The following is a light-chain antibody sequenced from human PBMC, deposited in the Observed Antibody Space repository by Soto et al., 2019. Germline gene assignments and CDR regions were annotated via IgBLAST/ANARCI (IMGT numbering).Light chain of an antibody. CDR3: QQYQTYSRT. J-gene: IGKJ1*01. CDR1: QSINTW. Sequence: DIQMTQSPSTLSASIGDRIIITCRASQSINTWLAWYQQKPGEAPKLLIYDGSTLARGVPSRFSGSGSETECTLTISRLQPDDFATFCCQQYQTYSRTFGQGTKVEV. V-gene: IGKV1-5*03. CDR2: DGS.